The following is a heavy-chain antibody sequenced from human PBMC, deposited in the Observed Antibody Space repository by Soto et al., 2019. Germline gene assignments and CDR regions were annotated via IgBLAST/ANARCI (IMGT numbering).Heavy chain of an antibody. V-gene: IGHV3-23*01. D-gene: IGHD3-22*01. CDR3: VKDDGGYPSTAPH. CDR2: ISGSGDRT. Sequence: EVQLLESGGCLVQPGGSLRLSCAASGITISNYPMSWVRQAPGKGLDWVSGISGSGDRTYYADSAKGRFTISKDISRNSLSLQLDSLGVEDTAVYFCVKDDGGYPSTAPHWGQGTLVTVSS. J-gene: IGHJ4*02. CDR1: GITISNYP.